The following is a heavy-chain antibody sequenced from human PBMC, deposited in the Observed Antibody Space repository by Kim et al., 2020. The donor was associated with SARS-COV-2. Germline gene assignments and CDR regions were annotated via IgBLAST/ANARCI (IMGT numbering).Heavy chain of an antibody. V-gene: IGHV1-24*01. D-gene: IGHD3-3*01. Sequence: ASVKVSCKVSGYTLTELSMHWVRQAPGKGLEWMGGFDPEDGETIYAQKFQGRVTMTEDTSTDTAYMEPSSLRSEDTAVYYCATGSITIFGVVPRYGMDVWGQGTTVTVSS. CDR3: ATGSITIFGVVPRYGMDV. CDR2: FDPEDGET. CDR1: GYTLTELS. J-gene: IGHJ6*02.